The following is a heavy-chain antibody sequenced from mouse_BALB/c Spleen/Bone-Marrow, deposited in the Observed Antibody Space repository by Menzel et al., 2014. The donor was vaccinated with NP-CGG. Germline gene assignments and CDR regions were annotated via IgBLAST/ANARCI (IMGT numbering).Heavy chain of an antibody. CDR2: ISNGGGST. J-gene: IGHJ4*01. D-gene: IGHD2-13*01. CDR3: ARQDYSYDYAMDY. Sequence: EVQLVESGGGLVQPGGSLKLSCAPSGFTFSDYYMYWVRQTPVKRLEWVAYISNGGGSTYYPDTVKGRFTISRDNAKNTLYLQMSRLKSEDTAMYYCARQDYSYDYAMDYWGQGTSVTVSS. CDR1: GFTFSDYY. V-gene: IGHV5-12*01.